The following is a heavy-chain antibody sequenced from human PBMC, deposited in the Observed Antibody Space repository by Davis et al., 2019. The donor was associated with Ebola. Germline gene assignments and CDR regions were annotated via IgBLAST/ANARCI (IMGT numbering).Heavy chain of an antibody. CDR2: VSHSEREK. J-gene: IGHJ6*02. D-gene: IGHD1-7*01. V-gene: IGHV3-30*14. Sequence: GESLKISCAASGFTFRNYAMHWVRQAPGKGLEWVAVVSHSEREKFYADSVKGRFTVSRDNSENTMYLQMNGLRPEDTAVYYCTANWIYGSGMDIWGQGTTVTVSS. CDR1: GFTFRNYA. CDR3: TANWIYGSGMDI.